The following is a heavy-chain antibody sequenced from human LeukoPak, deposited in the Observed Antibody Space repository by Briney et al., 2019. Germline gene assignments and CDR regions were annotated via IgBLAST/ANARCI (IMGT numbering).Heavy chain of an antibody. CDR3: ARGGSDILTQHDY. D-gene: IGHD3-9*01. CDR2: ISSSSRYI. CDR1: GFTFSSYS. V-gene: IGHV3-21*01. J-gene: IGHJ4*02. Sequence: GGSLRLSCAASGFTFSSYSMNWVRQAPGKGLEWVSSISSSSRYIYYAGSVKGRFTISRDNAKNSLYLQMNSLRAEDTAVYYCARGGSDILTQHDYWGQGTLVTVSS.